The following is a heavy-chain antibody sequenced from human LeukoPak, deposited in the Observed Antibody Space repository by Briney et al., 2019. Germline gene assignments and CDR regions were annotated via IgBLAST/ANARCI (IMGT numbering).Heavy chain of an antibody. V-gene: IGHV3-23*01. J-gene: IGHJ6*02. CDR1: GFTFSSYA. CDR3: ANYQPSQIAAAGTGYYYGMDV. Sequence: GGSLRLSCAASGFTFSSYAMSWVRQAPGKGLEWVSAISGSGGSTYYADSVKGRFTISRDNSKNTLYLQMNSLRAEDTAVYYCANYQPSQIAAAGTGYYYGMDVWGQGTTVTVSS. CDR2: ISGSGGST. D-gene: IGHD6-13*01.